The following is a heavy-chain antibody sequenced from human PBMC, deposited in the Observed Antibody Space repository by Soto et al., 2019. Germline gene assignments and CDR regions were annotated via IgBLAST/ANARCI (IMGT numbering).Heavy chain of an antibody. Sequence: GGSLRLSCEASGFNIRDYWMHWVRQAPGEGLVWVSCINGDASSTTYADSVKGRFTISRDDAKNTVYLQMTSLRAEDTAVYFCARDRSYAMEVWGQGTRVTVSS. CDR2: INGDASST. CDR1: GFNIRDYW. CDR3: ARDRSYAMEV. V-gene: IGHV3-74*01. J-gene: IGHJ6*02.